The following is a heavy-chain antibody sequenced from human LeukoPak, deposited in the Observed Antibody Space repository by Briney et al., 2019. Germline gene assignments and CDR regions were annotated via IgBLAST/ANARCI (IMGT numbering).Heavy chain of an antibody. D-gene: IGHD5-18*01. J-gene: IGHJ4*02. V-gene: IGHV3-74*01. CDR3: AKAGIQLWLYDYFDY. CDR2: ISTDGSST. Sequence: GGSLRLSCAASGFTFSTYWMHWVRRAPGRGLEWVSRISTDGSSTNYADSVKGRFTISRDNSKNTLYLQMNSLRAEDTAVYYCAKAGIQLWLYDYFDYWGQGTLVTVSS. CDR1: GFTFSTYW.